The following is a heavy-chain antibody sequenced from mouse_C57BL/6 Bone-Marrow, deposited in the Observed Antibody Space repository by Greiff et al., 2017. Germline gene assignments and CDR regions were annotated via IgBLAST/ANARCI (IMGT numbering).Heavy chain of an antibody. J-gene: IGHJ4*01. CDR3: TREHLYYYGSSPLAMDY. CDR2: ISSGGDYI. CDR1: GFTFSRYA. D-gene: IGHD1-1*01. V-gene: IGHV5-9-1*02. Sequence: EVKVEASGEGLVKPGGSLKLSCAASGFTFSRYAMSWVRQTPEKRLELVAYISSGGDYIYYAATVKGRFTISRDNARNTLYLQMSSLKSEDTAMYYCTREHLYYYGSSPLAMDYWGQGTSVTVSS.